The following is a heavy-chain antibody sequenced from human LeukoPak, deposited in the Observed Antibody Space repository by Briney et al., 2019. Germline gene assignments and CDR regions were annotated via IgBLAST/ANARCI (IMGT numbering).Heavy chain of an antibody. Sequence: GAPVKVSCKASGYTFTTSGISWVRQAPGQGLESMGWIRAYNGNTDYAQKLQGRVTMTTDTSTSTAYMELRSLRSDDTALYYCARLSGDTQFFGVVTFFDYWGQGTLVTVSS. V-gene: IGHV1-18*01. CDR1: GYTFTTSG. D-gene: IGHD3-3*01. CDR2: IRAYNGNT. J-gene: IGHJ4*02. CDR3: ARLSGDTQFFGVVTFFDY.